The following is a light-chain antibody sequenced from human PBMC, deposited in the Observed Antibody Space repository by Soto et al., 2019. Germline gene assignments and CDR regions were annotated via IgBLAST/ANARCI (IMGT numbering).Light chain of an antibody. CDR1: KSDIGVYDF. J-gene: IGLJ2*01. CDR3: SSYTSKSSLI. CDR2: EVV. Sequence: QSALTQPPSASGSPGQSVTISCTGTKSDIGVYDFVSWYQHHPGKAPRLIIYEVVQRPSGVPDRFSGSKSGNTASLTVSGLQAADEADYYCSSYTSKSSLIFGGGTKVTVL. V-gene: IGLV2-8*01.